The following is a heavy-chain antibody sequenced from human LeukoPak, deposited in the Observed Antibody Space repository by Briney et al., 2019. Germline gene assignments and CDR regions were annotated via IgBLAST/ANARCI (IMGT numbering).Heavy chain of an antibody. D-gene: IGHD3-10*01. CDR2: IRYDGSNK. CDR1: GFTFSSYG. J-gene: IGHJ4*02. CDR3: AKDKSNPIIGYRRITMVRGVTGSFDY. Sequence: GGSLRLSCAASGFTFSSYGMHWVRQAPGKGLEWVAFIRYDGSNKYYADSVKGRFTISRDNSKNTLYLQMNSLRAEDTAVYYCAKDKSNPIIGYRRITMVRGVTGSFDYWGQGTLVTVSS. V-gene: IGHV3-30*02.